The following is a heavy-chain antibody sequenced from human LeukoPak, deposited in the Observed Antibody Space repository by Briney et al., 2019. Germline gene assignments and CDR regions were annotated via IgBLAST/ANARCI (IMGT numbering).Heavy chain of an antibody. CDR3: ARGDDFWSGLES. D-gene: IGHD3-3*01. V-gene: IGHV1-69*05. CDR2: IIPIFATP. Sequence: SVSVSCKASGGTSSNYVISWVRQAPGQGLEWMGGIIPIFATPHYAQTFQGRVTITTDESTSTAYMELSTLRSEDTAVYYCARGDDFWSGLESWGQGSLVTVSS. CDR1: GGTSSNYV. J-gene: IGHJ4*02.